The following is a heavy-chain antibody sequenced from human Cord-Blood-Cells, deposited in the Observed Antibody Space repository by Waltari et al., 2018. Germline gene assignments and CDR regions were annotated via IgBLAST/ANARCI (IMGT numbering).Heavy chain of an antibody. V-gene: IGHV4-59*08. CDR2: IYYSGST. CDR3: ARRRLGDAFDI. Sequence: QVQLQESGPGLVKPSETLSLTCTVSGGSISSYYWSWIRQPPGKGLEWIGYIYYSGSTKHHPSPKSRVTISVDTSKNQFSLKLSSVTAADTAVYYCARRRLGDAFDIWGQGTMVTVSS. D-gene: IGHD6-6*01. J-gene: IGHJ3*02. CDR1: GGSISSYY.